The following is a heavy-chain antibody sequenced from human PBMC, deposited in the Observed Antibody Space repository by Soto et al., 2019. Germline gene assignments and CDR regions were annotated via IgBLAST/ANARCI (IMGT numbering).Heavy chain of an antibody. CDR2: ISGNGAAA. V-gene: IGHV3-23*01. CDR3: AKGGLSLGRLDP. Sequence: EVQLLESGGGLVQPRGSLRLSCAASGFTFNNYAMTWVRQAPGKGLEWVSSISGNGAAALYADSVKGRFTISRDNSKNTLFLQMNSLRVEDTAVFYCAKGGLSLGRLDPWGQGTLVTVSS. CDR1: GFTFNNYA. J-gene: IGHJ5*02.